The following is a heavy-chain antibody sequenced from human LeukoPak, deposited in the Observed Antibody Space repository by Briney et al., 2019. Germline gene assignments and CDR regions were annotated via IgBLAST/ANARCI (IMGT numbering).Heavy chain of an antibody. J-gene: IGHJ6*02. CDR1: GGSISSYY. D-gene: IGHD6-13*01. CDR3: ARHRGRLEQQLDGMVYYYYGMDV. Sequence: SETLSLTCSVSGGSISSYYWSWIRQPPGKGLEWIGYIYYSGSTKYNPSLKSRVTISVDTSKNQFSLKLSSVTAADTAVYYCARHRGRLEQQLDGMVYYYYGMDVWGQGTTVTVFS. CDR2: IYYSGST. V-gene: IGHV4-59*08.